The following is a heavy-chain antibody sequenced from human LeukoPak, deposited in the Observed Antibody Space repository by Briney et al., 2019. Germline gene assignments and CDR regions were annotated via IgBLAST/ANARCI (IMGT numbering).Heavy chain of an antibody. V-gene: IGHV3-74*01. D-gene: IGHD3-10*01. CDR1: GFTFSSYW. CDR3: VRGGFGHAMDV. CDR2: INNDGSGT. Sequence: PGGSLGLSCAASGFTFSSYWMHWVRQAPGKGLVWVSVINNDGSGTNYADSVKGRSTISRDNAKNTLYLQMTSLGAEDTAVYYCVRGGFGHAMDVWGQGTTVTVSS. J-gene: IGHJ6*02.